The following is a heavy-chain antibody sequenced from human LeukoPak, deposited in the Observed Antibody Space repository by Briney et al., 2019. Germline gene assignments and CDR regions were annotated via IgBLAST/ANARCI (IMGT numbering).Heavy chain of an antibody. D-gene: IGHD5-12*01. V-gene: IGHV3-7*01. CDR3: AREGGGGYDSLDY. CDR2: IKQDGSEK. J-gene: IGHJ4*02. CDR1: GFTFSSYS. Sequence: GGSLRLSCAASGFTFSSYSMNWVRQAPGKGLEWVANIKQDGSEKYYVDSVKGRFTISRDNAKNSLYLQMNSLRAEDTAVYYCAREGGGGYDSLDYWGQGTLVTVSS.